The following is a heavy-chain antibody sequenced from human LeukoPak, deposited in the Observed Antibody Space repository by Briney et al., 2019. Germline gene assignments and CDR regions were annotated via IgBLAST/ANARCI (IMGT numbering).Heavy chain of an antibody. CDR1: GYTFTGYY. CDR3: VRDKKGYCSSTSCLNLDY. D-gene: IGHD2-2*01. CDR2: INPNSGGT. Sequence: GASVKVSCKASGYTFTGYYMHWVRQAPGQGLEWMGWINPNSGGTNYAQKFQGRVTMTRDTSISTAYMELSRLRSDDTAVYYCVRDKKGYCSSTSCLNLDYWGQGTLVTVSS. J-gene: IGHJ4*02. V-gene: IGHV1-2*02.